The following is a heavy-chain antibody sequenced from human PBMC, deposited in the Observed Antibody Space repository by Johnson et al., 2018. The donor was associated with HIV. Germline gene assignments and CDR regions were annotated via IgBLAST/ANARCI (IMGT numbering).Heavy chain of an antibody. CDR2: ISYDGSNN. D-gene: IGHD4-17*01. Sequence: QVQLVESGGGVVQPGRSVRLSCAASGFTFSSYAMHWVRQAPGKGLEWVAVISYDGSNNYYADSVKGRFTISRDNSKNTLYLQMNSLRAEDTAVYYCARSMTTVTVAFDIWGQGTMVTVSS. V-gene: IGHV3-30-3*01. CDR3: ARSMTTVTVAFDI. CDR1: GFTFSSYA. J-gene: IGHJ3*02.